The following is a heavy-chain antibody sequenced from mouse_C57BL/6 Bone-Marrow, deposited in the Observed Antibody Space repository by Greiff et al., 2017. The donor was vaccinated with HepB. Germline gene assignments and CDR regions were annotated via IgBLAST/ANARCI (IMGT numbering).Heavy chain of an antibody. CDR3: AREKSLPEAIDY. J-gene: IGHJ4*01. Sequence: VQLQQPGAELVMPGASVKLSCKASGYTFTSYWMQWVKQRPGQGLVWIGEIDPSDSYTNYNQKFKGKSTLTVDTSSSTAFMQLSSLTSEDAAVYYCAREKSLPEAIDYWGQGTAVTVSS. D-gene: IGHD6-2*01. CDR1: GYTFTSYW. CDR2: IDPSDSYT. V-gene: IGHV1-69*01.